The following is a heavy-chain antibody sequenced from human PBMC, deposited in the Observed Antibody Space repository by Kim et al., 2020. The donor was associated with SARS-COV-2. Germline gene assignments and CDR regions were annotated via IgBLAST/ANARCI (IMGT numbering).Heavy chain of an antibody. CDR1: GFTFSSYS. V-gene: IGHV3-21*01. CDR3: ARLDSSGYYYGVFDY. D-gene: IGHD3-22*01. Sequence: GSLRLSCAASGFTFSSYSMNWVRQAPGKGLEWVSSISSSSSYIYYADSVKGRFTISRDNAKNSLYLQMNSPRAEDTAVYYCARLDSSGYYYGVFDYWGQGTLVTVSS. CDR2: ISSSSSYI. J-gene: IGHJ4*02.